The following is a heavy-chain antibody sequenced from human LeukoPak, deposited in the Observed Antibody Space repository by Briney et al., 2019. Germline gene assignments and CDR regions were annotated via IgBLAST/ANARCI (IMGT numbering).Heavy chain of an antibody. Sequence: SETLSLTCTVSGGSISSSSYYWGWIRQPPGKGLEWIGSIYYSGSTYYNPSLKSRVTISVDTSKNQFSLKLSSVTAADTAVYYCARDSEVAGDYPAFDIWGQGTMVTVSS. V-gene: IGHV4-39*07. CDR1: GGSISSSSYY. D-gene: IGHD4-17*01. CDR3: ARDSEVAGDYPAFDI. J-gene: IGHJ3*02. CDR2: IYYSGST.